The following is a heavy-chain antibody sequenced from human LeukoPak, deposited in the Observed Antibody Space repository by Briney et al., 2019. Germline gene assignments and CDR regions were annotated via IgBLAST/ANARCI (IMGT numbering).Heavy chain of an antibody. CDR1: GNIFTSDW. CDR2: IDSTDSYT. J-gene: IGHJ4*02. CDR3: ARRGRSSSNIDF. V-gene: IGHV5-10-1*01. D-gene: IGHD6-6*01. Sequence: GESLKISCKGSGNIFTSDWITWVRQMPGKGLEWMGMIDSTDSYTNYSPSFQGHVTISTDKSISTAYLHWTSLKASDTAIYYCARRGRSSSNIDFWGQGTLVTVSS.